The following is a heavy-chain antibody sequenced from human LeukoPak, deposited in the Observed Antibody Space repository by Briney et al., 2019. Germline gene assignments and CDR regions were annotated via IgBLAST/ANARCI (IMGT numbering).Heavy chain of an antibody. J-gene: IGHJ4*02. Sequence: SETLSLTCTVSGGSISSSSYYWGWIRQPPGKGLEWIGSIYYSGSTYYNPSLKSRVTISVDTSENQFSLKLSSVTAADTAVYYCASRYSYGPATIFDYWGQGTLVTVSS. CDR2: IYYSGST. D-gene: IGHD5-18*01. CDR3: ASRYSYGPATIFDY. CDR1: GGSISSSSYY. V-gene: IGHV4-39*01.